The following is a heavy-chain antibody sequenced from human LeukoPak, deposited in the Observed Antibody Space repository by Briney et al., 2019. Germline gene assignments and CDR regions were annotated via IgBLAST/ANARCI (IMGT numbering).Heavy chain of an antibody. D-gene: IGHD5-18*01. Sequence: ASVKVSCKASGYTFTGYYMHWVRQAPGQGLEWMGRINPNSGGTNYAQKFQGRVTMTRDTSISTACMELSRLRSDDTAVYYCASNIQLWLHRPDAFDIWGQGTMVTVSS. V-gene: IGHV1-2*06. J-gene: IGHJ3*02. CDR2: INPNSGGT. CDR1: GYTFTGYY. CDR3: ASNIQLWLHRPDAFDI.